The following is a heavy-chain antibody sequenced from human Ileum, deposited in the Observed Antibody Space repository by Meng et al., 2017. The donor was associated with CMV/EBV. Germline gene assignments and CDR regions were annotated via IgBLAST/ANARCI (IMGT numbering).Heavy chain of an antibody. CDR2: ISPIFRTS. CDR1: GGTFCSNA. Sequence: QGERLESGGGVVKPASSVKVSCEGSGGTFCSNAISWVRHAPGQGLEWMGVISPIFRTSNYAQKFQGRLTITADESTSTAYMELSSLTSGDTAVYYCATSGRGPKYYFDYWGQGTLVTVSS. J-gene: IGHJ4*02. D-gene: IGHD1-14*01. V-gene: IGHV1-69*12. CDR3: ATSGRGPKYYFDY.